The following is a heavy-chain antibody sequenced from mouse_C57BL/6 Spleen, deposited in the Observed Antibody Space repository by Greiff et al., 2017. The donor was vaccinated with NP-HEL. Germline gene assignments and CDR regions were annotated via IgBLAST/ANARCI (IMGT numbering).Heavy chain of an antibody. V-gene: IGHV1-19*01. CDR1: GYTFTDYY. D-gene: IGHD2-3*01. J-gene: IGHJ1*03. Sequence: EVQLQQSGPVLVKPGASVKMSCKASGYTFTDYYMNWVKQSHGKSLEWIGVINPYNGGTSYNQKFKGKATLTVDKSSSTAYMELNSLTSEDSAVYCCAKLHDGYTIAVWGTGATVTVS. CDR3: AKLHDGYTIAV. CDR2: INPYNGGT.